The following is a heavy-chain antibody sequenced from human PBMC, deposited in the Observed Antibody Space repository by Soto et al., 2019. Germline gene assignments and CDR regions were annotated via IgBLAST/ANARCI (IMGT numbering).Heavy chain of an antibody. J-gene: IGHJ4*02. D-gene: IGHD3-22*01. V-gene: IGHV3-23*01. CDR3: AKDLFLYDSSGNDAAVVYFDQ. Sequence: DVQVLESGGGLVQPGGSLRLSCAASGFTFSSYAMSWVRQAPGKGLEWVSVVTASDDSAFYADSVKGRFTISRDNSQNTLYLQMNNLRAEDTAVYFCAKDLFLYDSSGNDAAVVYFDQWGPGTLVTVSS. CDR2: VTASDDSA. CDR1: GFTFSSYA.